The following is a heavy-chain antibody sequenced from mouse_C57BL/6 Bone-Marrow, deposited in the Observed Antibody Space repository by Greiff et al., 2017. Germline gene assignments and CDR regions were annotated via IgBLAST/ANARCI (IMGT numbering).Heavy chain of an antibody. J-gene: IGHJ2*01. Sequence: QVPLQQSGAELARPGASVKLSCKASGYTFTSYGFSWVKQRTGQGLEWIGEIYPRSGNTSYNEKFKGKATLTADKSSSTAYMELRSRTSEDSAVYFCARSGWFFDYWGQGTTLTVSS. V-gene: IGHV1-81*01. CDR3: ARSGWFFDY. CDR1: GYTFTSYG. CDR2: IYPRSGNT. D-gene: IGHD2-3*01.